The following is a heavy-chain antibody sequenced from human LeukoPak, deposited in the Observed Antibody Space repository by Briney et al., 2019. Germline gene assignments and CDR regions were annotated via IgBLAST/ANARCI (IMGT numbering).Heavy chain of an antibody. CDR3: ARHEVVPAAYEFDGLAY. J-gene: IGHJ4*02. D-gene: IGHD2-2*01. Sequence: SETLSLTCTVSGGSISSYYWSWIRQPPGKGLEWIGYIYYSGSTNYNPSLKSRVTISVDTSKNQFSLKLSSVSAADTAVCYCARHEVVPAAYEFDGLAYWGQGTLVTVSS. CDR1: GGSISSYY. V-gene: IGHV4-59*08. CDR2: IYYSGST.